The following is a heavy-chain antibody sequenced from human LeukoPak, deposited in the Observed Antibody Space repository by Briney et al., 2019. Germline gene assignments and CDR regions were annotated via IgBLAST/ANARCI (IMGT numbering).Heavy chain of an antibody. CDR1: GYTFTSYD. J-gene: IGHJ6*02. CDR2: MNPNSGNT. D-gene: IGHD5-24*01. Sequence: GASVKVSCKASGYTFTSYDINWVRQATGQGLEWMGWMNPNSGNTGYAQKFQGRVTMTRNTSISTAYMELSSLRSEDTAVYYCARDHNLRDGYNDYYYGMDVWGQGTTVTVSS. V-gene: IGHV1-8*01. CDR3: ARDHNLRDGYNDYYYGMDV.